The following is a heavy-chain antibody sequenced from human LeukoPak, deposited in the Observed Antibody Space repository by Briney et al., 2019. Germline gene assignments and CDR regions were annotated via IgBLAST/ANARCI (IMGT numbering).Heavy chain of an antibody. CDR3: ARGSAYGSGSYKC. CDR1: GYTFTRYD. J-gene: IGHJ4*02. V-gene: IGHV1-8*01. CDR2: MNTNSGNT. Sequence: VASVTVSCKASGYTFTRYDINWVRQATGQGREWMGWMNTNSGNTGYAQKFQGRVTMTRNTSISTAYMELSSLRSEDTAVYYCARGSAYGSGSYKCWGQGTLVTVSS. D-gene: IGHD3-10*01.